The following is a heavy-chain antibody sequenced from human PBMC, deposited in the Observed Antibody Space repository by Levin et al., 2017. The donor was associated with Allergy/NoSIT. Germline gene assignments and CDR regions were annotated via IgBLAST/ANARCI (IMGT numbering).Heavy chain of an antibody. V-gene: IGHV4-31*03. CDR2: IYYSGST. CDR1: GGSISGGGYH. D-gene: IGHD2-2*03. CDR3: AREDGSTFDF. J-gene: IGHJ4*02. Sequence: RSSETLSRTCTVSGGSISGGGYHWTWIRQHPETGLEWIGYIYYSGSTFYNPSLKSRLMISVDTSKNQFSLNVSSVTAADTAVYYCAREDGSTFDFWGQGALVTVAS.